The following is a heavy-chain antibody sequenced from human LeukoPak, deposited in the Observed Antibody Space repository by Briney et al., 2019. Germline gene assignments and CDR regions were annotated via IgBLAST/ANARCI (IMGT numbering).Heavy chain of an antibody. CDR2: IYPGDSDT. Sequence: ESLKISCKGSGYSFTSYWIGWVRQMPGKGLEWMGIIYPGDSDTRYSPSFQGQVTISADKSISTAYLQWSSLKASDTVMYYCASVYYYDSSGYFRQPYDAFDIWGQGTMVTVSS. CDR1: GYSFTSYW. D-gene: IGHD3-22*01. V-gene: IGHV5-51*01. CDR3: ASVYYYDSSGYFRQPYDAFDI. J-gene: IGHJ3*02.